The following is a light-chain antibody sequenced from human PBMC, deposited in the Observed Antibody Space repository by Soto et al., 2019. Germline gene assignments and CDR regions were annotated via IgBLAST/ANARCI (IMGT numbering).Light chain of an antibody. V-gene: IGKV3-20*01. J-gene: IGKJ2*01. CDR1: QSVTSSY. Sequence: EIVLTQSPGTLSLSPGERATLSCRASQSVTSSYLAWYQQKPGQAPRLLIYGASSRATGIPNRFSGSWSGTDFPLTISRLEPEDFAVYYCQQYGSSPRTFGQGTKLEIK. CDR2: GAS. CDR3: QQYGSSPRT.